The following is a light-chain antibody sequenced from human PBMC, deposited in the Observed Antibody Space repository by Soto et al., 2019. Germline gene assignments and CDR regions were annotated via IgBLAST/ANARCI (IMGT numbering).Light chain of an antibody. CDR2: EVN. J-gene: IGLJ1*01. V-gene: IGLV2-8*01. Sequence: QSALTQPPSASGSPGQSVTISCTGTSSDVGGYKYVSWYQQHPGKAPKLMIFEVNKRPSGVPDRFSGSKSGNTASLTVSGLQAXXEADYYCSSYAGINNLGVFGTGTKLTVL. CDR1: SSDVGGYKY. CDR3: SSYAGINNLGV.